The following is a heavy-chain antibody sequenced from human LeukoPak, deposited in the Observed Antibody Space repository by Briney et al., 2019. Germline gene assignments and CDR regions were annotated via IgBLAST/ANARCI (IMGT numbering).Heavy chain of an antibody. CDR2: VNPNSGNT. J-gene: IGHJ3*02. D-gene: IGHD3-10*01. CDR1: GYTFTSYD. V-gene: IGHV1-8*01. Sequence: ASVKVSCKASGYTFTSYDINWVRQATGQGLEWMGWVNPNSGNTGYEQKFQGRVTMTRNTSISTAYMELSSLRSEDTAVYYCARGRGGLRRRAFDIWGQGTMVTVSS. CDR3: ARGRGGLRRRAFDI.